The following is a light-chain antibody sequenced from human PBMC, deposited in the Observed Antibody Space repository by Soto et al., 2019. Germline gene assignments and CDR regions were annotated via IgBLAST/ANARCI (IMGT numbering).Light chain of an antibody. CDR3: YSAADNNRGV. CDR2: KDS. J-gene: IGLJ2*01. V-gene: IGLV3-27*01. CDR1: VLAKKY. Sequence: SYELTQPSSVSVSPGQTARITCSGDVLAKKYARWFQQKPGQAPVLVIYKDSERPSGIPERFSGSSSGITVTLTISGAQVEDEADYYCYSAADNNRGVFGGGTKLTVL.